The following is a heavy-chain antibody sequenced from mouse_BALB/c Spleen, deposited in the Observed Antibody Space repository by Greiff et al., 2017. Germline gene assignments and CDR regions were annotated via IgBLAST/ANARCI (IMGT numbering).Heavy chain of an antibody. CDR3: ARRGGSSGSMDY. Sequence: QVQLPQPGAELVKPGASVKLSCKASGYTFTSYWMHWVKQRPGQGLEWIGEIDPSDSYTNYNQKFKGKATLTVDKSSSTAYMQLSSLTSEDSAVYYCARRGGSSGSMDYWGQGTSVTVSS. CDR2: IDPSDSYT. V-gene: IGHV1-69*02. D-gene: IGHD1-1*01. J-gene: IGHJ4*01. CDR1: GYTFTSYW.